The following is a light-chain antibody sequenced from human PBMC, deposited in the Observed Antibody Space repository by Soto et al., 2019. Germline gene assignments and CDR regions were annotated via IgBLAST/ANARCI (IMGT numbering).Light chain of an antibody. Sequence: DIQITKSPFSLSSYIVDRVTLNCPASQNMTNNLSWYQQKPGKAPXLLIYHASKLAKGVTSRFSGSGSGTYFSFIITSLQREDLATYYCQQYYGLPPLTFGQGTRREI. V-gene: IGKV1-33*01. CDR1: QNMTNN. CDR3: QQYYGLPPLT. CDR2: HAS. J-gene: IGKJ5*01.